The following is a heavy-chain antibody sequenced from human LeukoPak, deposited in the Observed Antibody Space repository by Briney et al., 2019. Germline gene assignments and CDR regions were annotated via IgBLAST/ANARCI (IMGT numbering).Heavy chain of an antibody. Sequence: GGSLRLSCAASGFTFSSYWMSWVRQAPGKGLEWVANIKQDGSEKYYVDSVKGRFTISRDNAKNSLYLQMNSLRAEDTAVYYCARDAPVLYYYDSSGYYYLWGQETLVTVSS. D-gene: IGHD3-22*01. J-gene: IGHJ5*02. CDR3: ARDAPVLYYYDSSGYYYL. CDR1: GFTFSSYW. V-gene: IGHV3-7*01. CDR2: IKQDGSEK.